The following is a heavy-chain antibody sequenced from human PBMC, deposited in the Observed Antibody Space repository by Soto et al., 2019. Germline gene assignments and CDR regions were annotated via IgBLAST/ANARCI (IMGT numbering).Heavy chain of an antibody. J-gene: IGHJ5*02. CDR2: IYYSGST. CDR1: GGSISSGGYY. D-gene: IGHD5-12*01. CDR3: ASKGSHEATGIDP. V-gene: IGHV4-31*03. Sequence: SETLSLTCTVSGGSISSGGYYWSWIRQHPGKGLEWIGYIYYSGSTYYNPPLKSRVTISVDTSKNQFSLKLSSVTAADTAVYYCASKGSHEATGIDPWGQGTLVTVSS.